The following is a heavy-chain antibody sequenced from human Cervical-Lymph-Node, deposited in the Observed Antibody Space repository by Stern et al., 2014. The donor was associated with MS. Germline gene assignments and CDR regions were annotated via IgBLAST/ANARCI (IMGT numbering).Heavy chain of an antibody. J-gene: IGHJ6*02. D-gene: IGHD3-3*01. CDR3: AKGGSIYYYGLDV. Sequence: EVQLVESGGGLVQPGGSLRLSCAASGFSFGNYAMTWVRQAPGKGLECVSSISGSGGSTHYAESVKGRVTISRDNSKNTLYLQMNGLRAEDTAMYYCAKGGSIYYYGLDVWGQGTTVTVSS. V-gene: IGHV3-23*04. CDR1: GFSFGNYA. CDR2: ISGSGGST.